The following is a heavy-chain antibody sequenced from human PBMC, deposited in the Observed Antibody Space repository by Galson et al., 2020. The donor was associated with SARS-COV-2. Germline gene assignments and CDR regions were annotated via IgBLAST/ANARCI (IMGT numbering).Heavy chain of an antibody. D-gene: IGHD5-18*01. CDR3: ARGALITRNTAIAYYFDY. Sequence: SMKVSCKASGGTFSSYAISWVRPAPGQGLEWLGGIIPIFGTATYAQKFQGRVTITADESTSTAYMELSSLRSEDTAVYYCARGALITRNTAIAYYFDYWGQGTLVTVSS. J-gene: IGHJ4*02. CDR2: IIPIFGTA. V-gene: IGHV1-69*13. CDR1: GGTFSSYA.